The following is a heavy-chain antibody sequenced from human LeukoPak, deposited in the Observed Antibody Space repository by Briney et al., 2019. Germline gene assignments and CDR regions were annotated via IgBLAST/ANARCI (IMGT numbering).Heavy chain of an antibody. V-gene: IGHV3-21*01. CDR1: GFTFSSYS. J-gene: IGHJ3*02. D-gene: IGHD3-3*01. CDR2: ISSSSSYI. Sequence: GGSLRLSCAASGFTFSSYSMNWVRQAPGKGLEWVSSISSSSSYIYYADSVKGRFTISRDNAKNSLYLQMNSLRAEDTAVYYRARDYTIFGVGTDAFDIWGQGTMVTVSS. CDR3: ARDYTIFGVGTDAFDI.